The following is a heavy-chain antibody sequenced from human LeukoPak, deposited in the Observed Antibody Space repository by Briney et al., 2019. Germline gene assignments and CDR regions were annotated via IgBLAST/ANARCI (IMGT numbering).Heavy chain of an antibody. V-gene: IGHV3-23*01. CDR3: AKIPFNDILYYFDY. CDR2: ISGSGDST. D-gene: IGHD3-9*01. J-gene: IGHJ4*02. CDR1: GFNFSSYA. Sequence: GGSLRLSCTASGFNFSSYAMTWVRQAPGKGLEWVSAISGSGDSTYYVDSAEGRFTISRDNSKNTLYLQMNSLRAEDTAVYYCAKIPFNDILYYFDYWGQGTLVTVSS.